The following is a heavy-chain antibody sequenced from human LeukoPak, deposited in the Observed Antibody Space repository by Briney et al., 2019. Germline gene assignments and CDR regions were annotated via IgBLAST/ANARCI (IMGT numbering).Heavy chain of an antibody. J-gene: IGHJ4*02. CDR3: AKEGYYYDSSGYYYWDY. D-gene: IGHD3-22*01. CDR1: GFTFSSYA. Sequence: GGSLRLSCAASGFTFSSYAMHGVRQAPGKGLEWVAVISYEGSNKYYADSVKGRFTISRDNSKNTLYLQMNSLRAEDTAVYYCAKEGYYYDSSGYYYWDYWGQGTLVTVSS. V-gene: IGHV3-30-3*01. CDR2: ISYEGSNK.